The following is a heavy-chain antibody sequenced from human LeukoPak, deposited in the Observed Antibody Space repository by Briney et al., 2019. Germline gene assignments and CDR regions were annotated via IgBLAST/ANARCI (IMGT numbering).Heavy chain of an antibody. Sequence: ASVKVSCKASGGTFSSYAISWVRQAPGQGLEWMGGIIPIFGTANYAQKFQGRVTITADESTSTAYMELSSLRSEDTAVYYCEREGGDHGGAFDIWGQGTMVTVSS. D-gene: IGHD4-17*01. CDR3: EREGGDHGGAFDI. J-gene: IGHJ3*02. CDR1: GGTFSSYA. V-gene: IGHV1-69*01. CDR2: IIPIFGTA.